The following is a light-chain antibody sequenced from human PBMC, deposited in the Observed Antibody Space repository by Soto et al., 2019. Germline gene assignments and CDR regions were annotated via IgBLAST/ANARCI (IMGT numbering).Light chain of an antibody. V-gene: IGKV3-15*01. J-gene: IGKJ4*01. CDR1: QSVSSN. CDR2: DAS. CDR3: QQYNKWPLT. Sequence: EIVMTQSPATLSVSPGEGATLSCRASQSVSSNLAWYQQKPGQAPRLLIYDASTWATGIPARFDGSGSGTKFTLTISSLQSEDFAVYYCQQYNKWPLTFGGGTRVEIK.